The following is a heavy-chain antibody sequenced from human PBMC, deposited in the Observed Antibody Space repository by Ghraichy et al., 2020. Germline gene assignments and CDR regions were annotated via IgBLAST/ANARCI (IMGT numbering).Heavy chain of an antibody. Sequence: GGSLRLSCAASGFTFSSYAMSWVRQAPGKGLEWVSAISGSGGSTYYADSVKGRFTISRDNSKNTLYLQMNSLRAEDTAVYYCAKGDCSSTSCYSNYFDYWGQGTLVTVSS. CDR1: GFTFSSYA. CDR2: ISGSGGST. CDR3: AKGDCSSTSCYSNYFDY. D-gene: IGHD2-2*01. J-gene: IGHJ4*02. V-gene: IGHV3-23*01.